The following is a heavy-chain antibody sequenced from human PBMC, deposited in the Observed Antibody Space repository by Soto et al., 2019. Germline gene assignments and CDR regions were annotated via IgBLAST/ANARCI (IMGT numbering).Heavy chain of an antibody. D-gene: IGHD5-18*01. J-gene: IGHJ6*02. CDR3: ARLGGYSYGSNYYYGMDV. CDR1: GYNFTSYW. CDR2: IYPGDSDT. Sequence: VESRKISCKGSGYNFTSYWIGWVRQMPGKGLEWMGIIYPGDSDTRYSPSFQGQVTISADKSISTAYLQWSSLKASDTAMYYCARLGGYSYGSNYYYGMDVWGQGTTVTVSS. V-gene: IGHV5-51*01.